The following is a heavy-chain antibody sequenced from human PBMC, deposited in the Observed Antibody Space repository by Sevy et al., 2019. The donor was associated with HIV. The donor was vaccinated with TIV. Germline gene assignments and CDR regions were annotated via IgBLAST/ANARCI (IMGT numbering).Heavy chain of an antibody. CDR2: IHYSGTT. CDR1: GYYIRNGYS. CDR3: ARERSSRYNRLNWFDP. J-gene: IGHJ5*02. Sequence: SETLSLTCAVSGYYIRNGYSWDWIRQAPGKGLEWIGNIHYSGTTNYNPSLKSRVTISVDTSMNQFSLKLTSVTAADTAVYYCARERSSRYNRLNWFDPRGQGTLVTVSS. V-gene: IGHV4-38-2*02. D-gene: IGHD6-13*01.